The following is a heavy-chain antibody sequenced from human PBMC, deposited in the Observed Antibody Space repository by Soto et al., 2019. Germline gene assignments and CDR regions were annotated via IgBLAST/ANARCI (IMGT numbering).Heavy chain of an antibody. CDR3: ARHPERIAEIGWFDP. Sequence: GGSLRLSCAASGFTFSSYSMNWVRQAPGKGLEWVSYISSSSSTIYYADSVKGRFTISRDNAKNSLYLQMNSLRAEDMAVYYCARHPERIAEIGWFDPWGQGTLVTVSS. V-gene: IGHV3-48*01. D-gene: IGHD6-13*01. J-gene: IGHJ5*02. CDR2: ISSSSSTI. CDR1: GFTFSSYS.